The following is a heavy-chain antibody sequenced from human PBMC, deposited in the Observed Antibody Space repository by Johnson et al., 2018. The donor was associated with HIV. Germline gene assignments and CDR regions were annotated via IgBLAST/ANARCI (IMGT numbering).Heavy chain of an antibody. D-gene: IGHD1-1*01. CDR3: ARADWNHGGALDS. CDR2: INSDGSST. V-gene: IGHV3-74*02. Sequence: VQLVESGGGVVQPGRSLRLSCAASGFTFSSYGMHWVRQAPGKGLVWVSRINSDGSSTSYADSVKGRFTISRDNAKNTLYLQMNSLRAEDTAVYYCARADWNHGGALDSWGQGTMVTVSS. J-gene: IGHJ3*02. CDR1: GFTFSSYG.